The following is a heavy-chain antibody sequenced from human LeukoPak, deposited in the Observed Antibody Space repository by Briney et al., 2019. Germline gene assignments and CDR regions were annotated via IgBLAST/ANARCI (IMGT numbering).Heavy chain of an antibody. Sequence: GGSLRLSCAASGFTVSSNYMSWVRHTPGKGLEWVSVIYSGGSTYYADSVKGRFTISRDNSKNTLYLQMNSLRAEDTAVYYCTTDLSSGSYYAYWGQGTLVTVSS. J-gene: IGHJ4*02. CDR1: GFTVSSNY. D-gene: IGHD1-26*01. CDR3: TTDLSSGSYYAY. CDR2: IYSGGST. V-gene: IGHV3-53*01.